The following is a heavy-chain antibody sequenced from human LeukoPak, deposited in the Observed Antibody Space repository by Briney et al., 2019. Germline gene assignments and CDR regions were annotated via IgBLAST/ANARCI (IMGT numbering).Heavy chain of an antibody. J-gene: IGHJ6*02. D-gene: IGHD2-21*02. CDR3: VKRGGGDHGLDV. CDR1: GFIFSNYA. V-gene: IGHV3-30*18. Sequence: GGSLRLSCAASGFIFSNYAIHWVRQTPGKGLECMAVISFDGSKKYYADFAKGRFTISRDDSKNTAYLQMNGLRVEDTAVFYCVKRGGGDHGLDVWGQGTTVTVSS. CDR2: ISFDGSKK.